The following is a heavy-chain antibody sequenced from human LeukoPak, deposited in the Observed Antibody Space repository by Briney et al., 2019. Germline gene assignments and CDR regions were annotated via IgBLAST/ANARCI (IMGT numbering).Heavy chain of an antibody. J-gene: IGHJ4*02. D-gene: IGHD1-26*01. CDR3: ARTWLHKGVGATMNFDY. Sequence: PSETLSLTCTVSDGSVSAYYWSWIRQSPGKGLEWIGYIFYEGKTVYNPSLESRVTFSIGSPNNHFFLRMTSVTAADTAVYYCARTWLHKGVGATMNFDYWGQGTLVTVSS. CDR1: DGSVSAYY. V-gene: IGHV4-59*08. CDR2: IFYEGKT.